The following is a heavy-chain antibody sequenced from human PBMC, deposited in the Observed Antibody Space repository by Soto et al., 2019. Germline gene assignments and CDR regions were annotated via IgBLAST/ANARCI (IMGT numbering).Heavy chain of an antibody. Sequence: SETLSLTCAVYGGSFSGYYWSWIRQAPGKGLEWIGGVNHRGSTYNPALESRATMSVDTSKNQFSLKLSSMTAADTAVYYCARDGFCTSSTCRIGNWFDPWGQGTLVTVSS. J-gene: IGHJ5*02. CDR1: GGSFSGYY. V-gene: IGHV4-34*01. CDR3: ARDGFCTSSTCRIGNWFDP. D-gene: IGHD2-2*03. CDR2: VNHRGST.